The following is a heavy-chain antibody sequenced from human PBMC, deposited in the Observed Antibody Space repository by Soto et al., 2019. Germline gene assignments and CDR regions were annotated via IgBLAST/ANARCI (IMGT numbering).Heavy chain of an antibody. D-gene: IGHD2-8*01. Sequence: GGSLRLSCAASGFTFSSYGFHWVHQAPGKGLEWVTLMSHDGSKTFYADSVKGRFTISRDNSKNTLYLQMNSLKAEDTAVYYCASGQCGTNCYIFEYWGQGTLVTVSS. CDR2: MSHDGSKT. CDR3: ASGQCGTNCYIFEY. J-gene: IGHJ4*02. V-gene: IGHV3-30*03. CDR1: GFTFSSYG.